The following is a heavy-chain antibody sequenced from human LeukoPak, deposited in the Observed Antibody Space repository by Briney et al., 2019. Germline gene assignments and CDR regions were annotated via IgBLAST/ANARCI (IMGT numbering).Heavy chain of an antibody. Sequence: PSETLSLTCTVSGGSISSGSYYWGWIRQPPGKGLEWIGSIYYSGSTYYNPSLKSRVTISVDTSKNQFSLKLSSVTAADTAVYYCARLVGLVDFGVVHLWFDPWGQGTLVTVSS. CDR3: ARLVGLVDFGVVHLWFDP. CDR2: IYYSGST. V-gene: IGHV4-39*01. D-gene: IGHD3-3*01. CDR1: GGSISSGSYY. J-gene: IGHJ5*02.